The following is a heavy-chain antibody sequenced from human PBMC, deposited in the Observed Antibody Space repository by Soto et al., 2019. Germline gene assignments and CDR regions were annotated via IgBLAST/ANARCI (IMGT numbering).Heavy chain of an antibody. Sequence: GGSLRLSCAASGFTFSSYSMNWVRQAPGKGLEWVSYISSSSSTIYYADSVKGRFTISRDNAKNSLYLQMNSLRDEDTAVYYCAREFVVVSVPETGATDYYGMDVWGQGTTVTVSS. CDR2: ISSSSSTI. D-gene: IGHD1-26*01. CDR1: GFTFSSYS. J-gene: IGHJ6*02. V-gene: IGHV3-48*02. CDR3: AREFVVVSVPETGATDYYGMDV.